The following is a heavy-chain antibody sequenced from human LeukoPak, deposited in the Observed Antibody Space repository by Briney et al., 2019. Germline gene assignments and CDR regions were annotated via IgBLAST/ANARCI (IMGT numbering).Heavy chain of an antibody. CDR2: FDPEDGET. V-gene: IGHV1-24*01. CDR1: GYTLTELS. CDR3: ARGPPEWEPTFWYFDL. J-gene: IGHJ2*01. D-gene: IGHD1-26*01. Sequence: ASVKVSCKVSGYTLTELSMHWVRQAPGKGLEWMGGFDPEDGETIYAQKFQGRVTMTEDTSTDTAYMELSSLRSEDTVVYYCARGPPEWEPTFWYFDLWGRGTLVTVSS.